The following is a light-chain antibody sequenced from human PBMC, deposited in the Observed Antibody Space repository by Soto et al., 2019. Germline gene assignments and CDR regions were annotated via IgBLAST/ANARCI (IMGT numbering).Light chain of an antibody. J-gene: IGKJ1*01. CDR2: GAS. CDR3: QQYGYSFRA. V-gene: IGKV3-20*01. Sequence: EILLTQSPGTLSLSPGERATLSCRASQSVSSSYLSWYQLKPGQAPRLLIYGASSRATGIPDRFSGSGSGTEFTLTISRLEPEDFAAYYCQQYGYSFRAFGQGTKVEL. CDR1: QSVSSSY.